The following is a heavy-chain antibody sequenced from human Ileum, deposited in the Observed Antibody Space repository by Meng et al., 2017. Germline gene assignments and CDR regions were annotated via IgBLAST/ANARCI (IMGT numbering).Heavy chain of an antibody. CDR3: AATISMKVD. D-gene: IGHD3-22*01. CDR2: IAYDGSNK. V-gene: IGHV3-30-3*01. Sequence: QVQLVESGGGVVQPGRSLRLSCAASGFTFSTYDLHWVRQAPGKGLEWVALIAYDGSNKYYADSVKGRFIISRDNSKSTLYLQMNSLRVEDTAVYYCAATISMKVDWGQGTLVTVSS. CDR1: GFTFSTYD. J-gene: IGHJ4*02.